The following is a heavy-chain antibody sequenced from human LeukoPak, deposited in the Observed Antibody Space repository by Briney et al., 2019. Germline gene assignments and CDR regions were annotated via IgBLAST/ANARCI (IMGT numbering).Heavy chain of an antibody. Sequence: VASVKVSCKASGGTFSSYAISWVRQAPGQGLEWMGRIIPILGIANYAQKFQGRVTITADKSTSTAYMELSSLRSEDTAVYYCARDLCERYPVFDYWGQGTLVTVSS. D-gene: IGHD3-9*01. V-gene: IGHV1-69*04. CDR1: GGTFSSYA. J-gene: IGHJ4*02. CDR3: ARDLCERYPVFDY. CDR2: IIPILGIA.